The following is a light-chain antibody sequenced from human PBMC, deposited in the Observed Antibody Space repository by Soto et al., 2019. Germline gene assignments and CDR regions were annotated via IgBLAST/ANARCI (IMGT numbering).Light chain of an antibody. CDR2: WAS. J-gene: IGKJ4*01. CDR3: QQYYNTPIT. CDR1: QSVLYSSNNKNY. Sequence: DIVMTQSPDSLAVSLGERATINCKSSQSVLYSSNNKNYLAWYQQKPGQPPKLLIYWASTRESGVPDRFSGSGSGTEFTLTISSLQAEDVAVYYCQQYYNTPITFGGGTQVEIK. V-gene: IGKV4-1*01.